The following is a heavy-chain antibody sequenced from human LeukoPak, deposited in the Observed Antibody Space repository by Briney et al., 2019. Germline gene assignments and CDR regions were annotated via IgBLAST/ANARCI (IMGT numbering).Heavy chain of an antibody. J-gene: IGHJ6*03. D-gene: IGHD3-10*01. CDR2: SWDGGST. Sequence: GGSLRLSCAASGFTFDDYAMHWVRQAPGKGLEWVSLSWDGGSTYYADSVKGRFTISRGNSKNSLYLQMNSLRAEDTALYYCAKDNDGSDYYYYMDVWGKGTTVTVSS. V-gene: IGHV3-43D*03. CDR3: AKDNDGSDYYYYMDV. CDR1: GFTFDDYA.